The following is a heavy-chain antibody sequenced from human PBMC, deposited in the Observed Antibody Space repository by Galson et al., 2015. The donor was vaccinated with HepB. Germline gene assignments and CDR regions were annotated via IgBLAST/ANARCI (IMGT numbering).Heavy chain of an antibody. V-gene: IGHV3-48*02. D-gene: IGHD3-22*01. CDR1: GFTFSSYS. CDR2: ISSSSSTI. J-gene: IGHJ4*02. CDR3: ARDQGYYDSSGYYSIDY. Sequence: SLRLSCAASGFTFSSYSMNWVRQAPGKGLEWVSYISSSSSTIYYADSVKGRFTISRDNAKNSLYLQMNSLRDEDTAVYYCARDQGYYDSSGYYSIDYWGQGTLVTVSS.